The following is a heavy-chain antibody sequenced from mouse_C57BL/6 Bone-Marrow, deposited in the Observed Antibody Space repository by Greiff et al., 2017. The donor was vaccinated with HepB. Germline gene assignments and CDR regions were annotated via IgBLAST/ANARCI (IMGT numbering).Heavy chain of an antibody. CDR1: GYSITSGYY. Sequence: VQLKESGPGLVKPSQSLSLTCSVTGYSITSGYYWNWIRQFPGNKLEWMGYISYDGSNNYNPSLKNRISITRDTSKNQFFLKLNSVTTEDTATYYCARDPLYFDYWGQGTTLTVSS. CDR3: ARDPLYFDY. V-gene: IGHV3-6*01. CDR2: ISYDGSN. J-gene: IGHJ2*01.